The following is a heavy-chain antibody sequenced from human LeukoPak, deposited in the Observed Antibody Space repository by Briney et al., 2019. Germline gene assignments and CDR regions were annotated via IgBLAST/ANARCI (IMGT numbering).Heavy chain of an antibody. Sequence: GRSLRLSCAASGFTFSSYAMSWVRQAPGKGLEWVSAISGSGGSTYYADSVKGRFTISRDNSKNTLYLQMNSLRAEDTAVYYCAKARYNWNDAGVDYWGQGTLVTVSS. J-gene: IGHJ4*02. D-gene: IGHD1-20*01. CDR1: GFTFSSYA. CDR2: ISGSGGST. V-gene: IGHV3-23*01. CDR3: AKARYNWNDAGVDY.